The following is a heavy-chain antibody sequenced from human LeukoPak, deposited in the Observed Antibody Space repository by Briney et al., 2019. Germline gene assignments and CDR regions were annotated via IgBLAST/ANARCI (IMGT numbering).Heavy chain of an antibody. CDR1: GFTFDDYA. Sequence: GGSLRVSCAASGFTFDDYAMHWVRQAPGKGLEWVSLITWDGDSTYYADSVKGRFTISRDNSKNYLYLQMNSLRAEDTALYYCAKGTSSWQEFDSWGQGTLVTVSS. V-gene: IGHV3-43D*03. CDR3: AKGTSSWQEFDS. CDR2: ITWDGDST. D-gene: IGHD6-13*01. J-gene: IGHJ4*02.